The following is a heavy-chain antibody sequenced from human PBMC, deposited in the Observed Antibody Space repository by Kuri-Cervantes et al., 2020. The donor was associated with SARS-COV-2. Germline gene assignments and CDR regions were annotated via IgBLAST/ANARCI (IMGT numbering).Heavy chain of an antibody. Sequence: GSLRLSCSVTGGSISGYYWSWIRQSAAKELKWIGRISATGNTNYIPGLKSRVTMSVDTSQSQFSLRLNSVTAAGTATYYCARGGRRAGAYYFDLWGPGILVTVSS. CDR3: ARGGRRAGAYYFDL. V-gene: IGHV4-4*07. CDR1: GGSISGYY. CDR2: ISATGNT. J-gene: IGHJ4*02. D-gene: IGHD2-21*01.